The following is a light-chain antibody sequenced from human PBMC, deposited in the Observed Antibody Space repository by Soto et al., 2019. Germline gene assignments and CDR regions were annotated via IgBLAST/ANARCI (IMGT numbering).Light chain of an antibody. V-gene: IGKV3D-20*02. CDR1: QSVSSSY. Sequence: LTESPDTLSLSPGARATLYGRASQSVSSSYLAWYQQKPGQAPRFLIYGTSSTANGIPHRFRGSGSGTEFILTISSLQSEDFGVYYCQQSNSTPLTFGGGTKVDIK. CDR2: GTS. J-gene: IGKJ4*01. CDR3: QQSNSTPLT.